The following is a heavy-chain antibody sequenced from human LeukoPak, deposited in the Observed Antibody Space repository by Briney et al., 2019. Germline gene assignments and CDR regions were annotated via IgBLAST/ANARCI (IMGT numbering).Heavy chain of an antibody. Sequence: GGSLRLSCVGSGFMFSNYYMYWVRQAPGKGLAWVSRIKNAGIDTIYADSVKGRFTVSRDNAKNTVYLQMSSLRAEDTAVYYCARGGYGHNMDVWGEGTTVTVSS. CDR1: GFMFSNYY. D-gene: IGHD3-10*01. V-gene: IGHV3-74*01. J-gene: IGHJ6*03. CDR2: IKNAGIDT. CDR3: ARGGYGHNMDV.